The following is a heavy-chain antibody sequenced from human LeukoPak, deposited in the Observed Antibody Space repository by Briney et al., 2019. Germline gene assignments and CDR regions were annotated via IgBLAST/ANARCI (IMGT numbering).Heavy chain of an antibody. CDR3: ARAFPRITMIVVVNPDFDY. V-gene: IGHV1-18*04. D-gene: IGHD3-22*01. Sequence: ASVKVSCKASGYTFTSYYMHWVRQAPGQGLEWMGWISAYNGNTNYAQKLQGRVTMTTDTSTSTAYMELRSLRSDDTAVYYCARAFPRITMIVVVNPDFDYWGQGTLVTVSS. CDR2: ISAYNGNT. CDR1: GYTFTSYY. J-gene: IGHJ4*02.